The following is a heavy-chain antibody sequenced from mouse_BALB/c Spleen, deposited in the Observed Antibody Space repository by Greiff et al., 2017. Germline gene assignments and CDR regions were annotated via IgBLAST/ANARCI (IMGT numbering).Heavy chain of an antibody. J-gene: IGHJ3*01. D-gene: IGHD2-3*01. CDR3: ARSGDGYHWFAY. V-gene: IGHV1-80*01. Sequence: VKLQESGAELVRPGSSVKISCKASGYAFSSYWMNWVKQRPGQGLEWIGQIYPGDGDTNYNGKFKGKATLTADKSSSTAYMQLSSLTSEDSAVYFCARSGDGYHWFAYWGQGTLVTVSA. CDR2: IYPGDGDT. CDR1: GYAFSSYW.